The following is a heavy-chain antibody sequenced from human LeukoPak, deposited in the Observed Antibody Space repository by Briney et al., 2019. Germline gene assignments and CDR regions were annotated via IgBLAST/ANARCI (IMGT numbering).Heavy chain of an antibody. CDR3: ARGGDYYDSSGYIDY. CDR2: IIPIFGTA. D-gene: IGHD3-22*01. Sequence: SVKVSCKASGGTFISYAISWVRQAPGQGLEWMGGIIPIFGTANYAQKFQGRVTITADESTSTAYMELSSLRSEDTAVYYCARGGDYYDSSGYIDYWGQGTLVTVSS. J-gene: IGHJ4*02. CDR1: GGTFISYA. V-gene: IGHV1-69*01.